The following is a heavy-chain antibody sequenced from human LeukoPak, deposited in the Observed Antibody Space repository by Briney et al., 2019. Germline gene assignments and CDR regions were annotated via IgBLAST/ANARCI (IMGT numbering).Heavy chain of an antibody. CDR1: GFTFSSYA. V-gene: IGHV3-23*01. CDR2: ISGSGGST. CDR3: AKDNTVRGVHSLDY. J-gene: IGHJ4*02. D-gene: IGHD3-10*01. Sequence: GGSLRLSCAASGFTFSSYAMSWVRQAPGKGLEWVSAISGSGGSTYYADSVKGRFTISRDNSKNTLYLQMNSLRAEDTAVYYCAKDNTVRGVHSLDYWGQGTLVTVSS.